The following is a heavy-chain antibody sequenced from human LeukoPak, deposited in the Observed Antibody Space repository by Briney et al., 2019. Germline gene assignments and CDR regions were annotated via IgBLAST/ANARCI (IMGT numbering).Heavy chain of an antibody. J-gene: IGHJ3*02. CDR1: GYTFTSYG. Sequence: ASVKVSCKASGYTFTSYGISWVRQAPGQGLEWMGWISAYNGNTNYAQKLQGRVTMTTDTSTSTAYMELRSLRSDDTAVYYCARGGYYYDSSGYPFYDAFDIWGQGTMVTVSS. CDR3: ARGGYYYDSSGYPFYDAFDI. D-gene: IGHD3-22*01. CDR2: ISAYNGNT. V-gene: IGHV1-18*01.